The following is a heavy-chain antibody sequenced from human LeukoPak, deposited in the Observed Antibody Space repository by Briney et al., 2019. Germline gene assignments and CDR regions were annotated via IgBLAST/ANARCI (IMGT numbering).Heavy chain of an antibody. D-gene: IGHD2-2*01. Sequence: SVKVSCKASGGTFISYAISWVRQAPGQGLEWMGGIIPIFGTANYAQKFQGRVTITTDESTSTAYMELSSLRSEDTAVYYCASSTSPRVSMDVWGKGTTVTVSS. CDR1: GGTFISYA. CDR2: IIPIFGTA. V-gene: IGHV1-69*05. J-gene: IGHJ6*03. CDR3: ASSTSPRVSMDV.